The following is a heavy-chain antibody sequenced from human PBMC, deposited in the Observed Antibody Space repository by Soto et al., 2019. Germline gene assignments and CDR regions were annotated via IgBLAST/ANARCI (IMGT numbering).Heavy chain of an antibody. CDR3: ARGPSNYMFFGYYSYGMGV. V-gene: IGHV1-8*01. CDR1: GYPFTSYD. CDR2: MNPNSGNT. J-gene: IGHJ6*04. Sequence: ASVRVSCKASGYPFTSYDINGVRPATGQGLEWMGWMNPNSGNTGYAQEFQGRVTMTRNTSISTAYMELSSLRSEDTAVYYCARGPSNYMFFGYYSYGMGVWDKGTTVTVS. D-gene: IGHD4-4*01.